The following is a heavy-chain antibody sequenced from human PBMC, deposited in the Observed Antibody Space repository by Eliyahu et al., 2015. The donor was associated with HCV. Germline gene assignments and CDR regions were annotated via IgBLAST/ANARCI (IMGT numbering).Heavy chain of an antibody. CDR1: GGSISSXSYY. CDR3: ARTSRYYDSSAYYYVDNWFDP. D-gene: IGHD3-22*01. J-gene: IGHJ5*02. Sequence: LQLQESGPGLVKPSETLSLTCXVXGGSISSXSYYWGWIRQPPGKGLEWIGSIYYSGTTYYNSSLKSRVTISVDTSKNHFSLKLSSVTAADTAVYFCARTSRYYDSSAYYYVDNWFDPWGQGTLVTVSS. CDR2: IYYSGTT. V-gene: IGHV4-39*02.